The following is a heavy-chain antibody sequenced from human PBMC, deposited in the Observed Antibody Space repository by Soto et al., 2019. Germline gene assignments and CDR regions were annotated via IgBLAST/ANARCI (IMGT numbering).Heavy chain of an antibody. CDR3: ARVGITGTTAFDI. J-gene: IGHJ3*02. CDR1: GFTFSSYS. V-gene: IGHV3-21*01. D-gene: IGHD1-7*01. CDR2: ISSSSSYI. Sequence: GGSLRLSCAASGFTFSSYSMNWVRQAPGKGLEWVSSISSSSSYIYYADSVKGRFTISRDNAKNSLYLQMNSLRAEDTAVYYCARVGITGTTAFDIWGQGTMVTVSS.